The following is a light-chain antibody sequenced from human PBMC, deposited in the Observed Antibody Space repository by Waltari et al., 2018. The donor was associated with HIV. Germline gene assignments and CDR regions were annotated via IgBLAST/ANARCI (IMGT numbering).Light chain of an antibody. Sequence: EIVITQSPATLSVSPGDGVTISCRASQTLSRSVAWYQQKPGPAPRLLVYGASTRATGVPPRFSGSESGTEYTLYISSLQSEDFAVYYCQQYYDWPPYTFGQGTKLEIK. CDR1: QTLSRS. J-gene: IGKJ2*01. CDR3: QQYYDWPPYT. V-gene: IGKV3-15*01. CDR2: GAS.